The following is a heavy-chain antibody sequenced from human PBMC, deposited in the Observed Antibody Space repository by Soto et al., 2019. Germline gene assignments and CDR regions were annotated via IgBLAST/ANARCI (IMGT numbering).Heavy chain of an antibody. J-gene: IGHJ4*02. CDR1: GGTFSSYA. CDR3: ARDLEGNNPRSPPGY. V-gene: IGHV1-69*01. D-gene: IGHD1-1*01. CDR2: IIPIFGTA. Sequence: QVQLVQSGAEVKKPGSSVKVSCKASGGTFSSYAISWVRQAPGQGLEWMGGIIPIFGTANYAQKFQGRVTITADESTSTADRERSSPRAEDTAVDCCARDLEGNNPRSPPGYWGQGTLVTVSS.